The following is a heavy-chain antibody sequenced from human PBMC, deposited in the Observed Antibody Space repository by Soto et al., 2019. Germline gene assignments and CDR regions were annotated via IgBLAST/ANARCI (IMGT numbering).Heavy chain of an antibody. CDR1: GFTFRSYP. Sequence: EVQLTESGGGLVQPGGSLRLSCAASGFTFRSYPMTWVRQAPGKGLEGVSGIIDSGVNTWYADSWKGRFTISRDNSKNTLFLQMNSLRAEDTAVYFYSKWSGFGDAWGQGTLVTVSS. D-gene: IGHD3-10*01. J-gene: IGHJ5*02. CDR2: IIDSGVNT. V-gene: IGHV3-23*01. CDR3: SKWSGFGDA.